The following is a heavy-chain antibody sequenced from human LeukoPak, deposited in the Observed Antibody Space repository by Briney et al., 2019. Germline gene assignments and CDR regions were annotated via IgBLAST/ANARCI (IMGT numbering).Heavy chain of an antibody. J-gene: IGHJ5*02. Sequence: GASVKVSCKASGYTFTSYDINWVRQATGQGLEWMGWINPNSGGTNYAQKFQGRVTMTRDTSISTAYMELSRLRSDDTAVYYCARWGHGSAGGWFDPWGQGTLVTVSS. CDR3: ARWGHGSAGGWFDP. V-gene: IGHV1-2*02. D-gene: IGHD3-10*01. CDR2: INPNSGGT. CDR1: GYTFTSYD.